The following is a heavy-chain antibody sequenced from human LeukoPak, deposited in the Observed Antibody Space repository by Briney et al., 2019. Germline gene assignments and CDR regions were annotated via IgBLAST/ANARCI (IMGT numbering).Heavy chain of an antibody. Sequence: GGSLRLSCAASGFTFSTYNMNWVRQAPGKGLEWVSHITSSSTSIYYADSVKGRFTISRDNAKNALSLQMNSLRDEDTAVYYCATSGNYYLKYWGQGTLVTVSS. V-gene: IGHV3-48*02. CDR1: GFTFSTYN. CDR3: ATSGNYYLKY. D-gene: IGHD1-26*01. J-gene: IGHJ4*02. CDR2: ITSSSTSI.